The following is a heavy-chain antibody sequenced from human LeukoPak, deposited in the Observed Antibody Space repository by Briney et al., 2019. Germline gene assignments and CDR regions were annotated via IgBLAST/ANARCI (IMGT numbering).Heavy chain of an antibody. CDR2: INHSGST. Sequence: SETLSLTCTVSGGSISSSSYYWGWIRQPPGKGLEWIGEINHSGSTNYNPSLKSRVTIAVDTSKNQFSLKLSSVTAADTAVYYCARGDDGVVVPAAMEDRLNWFDPWGQGTLVTVSS. CDR3: ARGDDGVVVPAAMEDRLNWFDP. D-gene: IGHD2-2*01. J-gene: IGHJ5*01. V-gene: IGHV4-39*07. CDR1: GGSISSSSYY.